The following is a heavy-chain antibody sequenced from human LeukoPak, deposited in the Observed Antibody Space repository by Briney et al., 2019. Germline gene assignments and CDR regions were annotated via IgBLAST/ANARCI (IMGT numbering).Heavy chain of an antibody. V-gene: IGHV1-69*13. CDR3: ARSSRGHFHYYYYGMDV. D-gene: IGHD6-25*01. J-gene: IGHJ6*02. CDR2: IIPIFGTA. CDR1: GYTFATYG. Sequence: SVKVSCKASGYTFATYGISWVRQAPGQGLEWMGGIIPIFGTANYAQKFQGRVTITADESTSTAYMELSSLRSEDTAVYYCARSSRGHFHYYYYGMDVWGQGTTVTVSS.